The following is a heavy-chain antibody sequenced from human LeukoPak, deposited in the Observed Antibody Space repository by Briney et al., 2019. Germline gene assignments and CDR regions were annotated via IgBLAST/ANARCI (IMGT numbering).Heavy chain of an antibody. CDR2: ISYDGSNK. J-gene: IGHJ4*02. V-gene: IGHV3-30*03. D-gene: IGHD3-22*01. CDR1: GFTFSSYG. CDR3: ARGPMGYYDSTYFDY. Sequence: GGSLRHSCAASGFTFSSYGMHWVRQAPGKGLEWVAVISYDGSNKYYADSVKGRFTISRDNSKNTLYLQMNSLRAEDTAVYYCARGPMGYYDSTYFDYWGQGTLVTVSS.